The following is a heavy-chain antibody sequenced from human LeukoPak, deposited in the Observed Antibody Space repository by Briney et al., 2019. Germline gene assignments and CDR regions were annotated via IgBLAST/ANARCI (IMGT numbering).Heavy chain of an antibody. V-gene: IGHV3-23*01. CDR2: ISGSGETT. J-gene: IGHJ6*02. CDR3: AKVSGRIQIWPQPFGDGMDV. Sequence: GGSLRLSCAASGFTFSTYVMSWVRQAPGKGLELVSGISGSGETTYYADSVRGLFTISRDNSKNTLYLQMNSLRVGDSAVYYCAKVSGRIQIWPQPFGDGMDVWGQGTTVTVSS. D-gene: IGHD5-18*01. CDR1: GFTFSTYV.